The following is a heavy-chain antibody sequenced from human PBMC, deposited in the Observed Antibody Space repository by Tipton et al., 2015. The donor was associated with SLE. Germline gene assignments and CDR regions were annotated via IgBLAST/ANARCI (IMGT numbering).Heavy chain of an antibody. D-gene: IGHD5-12*01. J-gene: IGHJ3*01. Sequence: GSLRLSCAASGFNFGSYWMHWVRQAPGKGLEWVSYISSSGDTMNYADSVKGRFIISRDKAKNSLYLQMNSLRAEDTAVYYCVREEFSGYDAFDLWGQGTMVTVSS. V-gene: IGHV3-48*03. CDR3: VREEFSGYDAFDL. CDR2: ISSSGDTM. CDR1: GFNFGSYW.